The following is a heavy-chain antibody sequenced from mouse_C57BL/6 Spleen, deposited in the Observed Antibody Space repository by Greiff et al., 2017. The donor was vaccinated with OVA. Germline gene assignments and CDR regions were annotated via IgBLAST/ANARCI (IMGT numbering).Heavy chain of an antibody. CDR1: GYAFSSSW. CDR2: IYPGDGDT. V-gene: IGHV1-82*01. J-gene: IGHJ2*01. D-gene: IGHD1-1*01. Sequence: VQLKESGPELVKPGASVKISCKASGYAFSSSWMNWVKQRPGKGLEWIGRIYPGDGDTNYNGKFKGKATLTADKSSSTAYMQLSSLTSEDSAVYFCARSVVADYWGQGTTLTVSS. CDR3: ARSVVADY.